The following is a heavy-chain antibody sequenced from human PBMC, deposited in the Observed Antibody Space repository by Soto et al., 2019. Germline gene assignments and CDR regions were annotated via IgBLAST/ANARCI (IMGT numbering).Heavy chain of an antibody. Sequence: QVQLVESGGGVVQPGRSLRLSCAASGFTFSSYGMHWVRQAPGKGLEWVAVIWYDGSNKYYADSVKGRFTISRDNSKNTLNLQMNSLRAEHTAVYYCAKAGTTGTTTTRMIGGHWGQGTLVTVSS. CDR3: AKAGTTGTTTTRMIGGH. V-gene: IGHV3-33*06. J-gene: IGHJ4*02. CDR1: GFTFSSYG. D-gene: IGHD1-1*01. CDR2: IWYDGSNK.